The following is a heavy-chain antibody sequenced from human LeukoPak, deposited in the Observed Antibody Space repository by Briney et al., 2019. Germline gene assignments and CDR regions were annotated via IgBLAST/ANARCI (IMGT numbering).Heavy chain of an antibody. J-gene: IGHJ4*02. CDR3: ARGRGDYYDSSGGYYFDF. Sequence: PSETLSLTCTVSGGSISSGGYYWSWIRQHPGKGLEWIGYIYYSGSTYYNPSLKSRVTTSVDTSKNQFSLKLSSVTAADTAVYYCARGRGDYYDSSGGYYFDFWGQGTLVTVSS. CDR1: GGSISSGGYY. CDR2: IYYSGST. D-gene: IGHD3-22*01. V-gene: IGHV4-31*03.